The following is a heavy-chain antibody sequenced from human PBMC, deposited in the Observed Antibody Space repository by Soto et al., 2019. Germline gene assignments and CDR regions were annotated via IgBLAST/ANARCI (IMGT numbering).Heavy chain of an antibody. Sequence: GGSLRLSCAASGFTFSSYAMSWVRQAPGKGLEWVAAIGGTDGKTYYADSVKGRFTISRDNSENTLYLQMSRLRAEDTAVYFCAKGMFSSSPAAAGSFDYWGQGALVTVSS. CDR3: AKGMFSSSPAAAGSFDY. V-gene: IGHV3-23*01. CDR1: GFTFSSYA. J-gene: IGHJ4*02. D-gene: IGHD3-10*01. CDR2: IGGTDGKT.